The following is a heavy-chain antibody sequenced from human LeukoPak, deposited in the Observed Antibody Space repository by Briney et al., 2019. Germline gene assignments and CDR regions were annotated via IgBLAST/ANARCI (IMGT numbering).Heavy chain of an antibody. CDR3: AKEGAGYTNPYYFDY. D-gene: IGHD3-16*02. Sequence: QPGGSLRLSCAASGFTFSTYAMSWVRQAPGKGLEWVSTISGSGANTYYADSVRGRFTISRNNSKNTLYLHMNSLRAEDTAVYYCAKEGAGYTNPYYFDYWGQGTLVTVSS. CDR1: GFTFSTYA. CDR2: ISGSGANT. J-gene: IGHJ4*02. V-gene: IGHV3-23*01.